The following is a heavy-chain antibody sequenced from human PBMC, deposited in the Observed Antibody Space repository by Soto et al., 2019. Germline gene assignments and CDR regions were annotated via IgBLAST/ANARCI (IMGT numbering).Heavy chain of an antibody. Sequence: HPGGAVRGSCVASGVTFSSYAMSWVRQAPGKGLEWVSAISGSGGSTYYADSVKGRFTISRDNSKNTLYLQMNSLRAEDTAVYYCARLAHSSSPLYGMDVWGQGTTVPVSS. CDR1: GVTFSSYA. V-gene: IGHV3-23*01. CDR2: ISGSGGST. D-gene: IGHD6-6*01. J-gene: IGHJ6*02. CDR3: ARLAHSSSPLYGMDV.